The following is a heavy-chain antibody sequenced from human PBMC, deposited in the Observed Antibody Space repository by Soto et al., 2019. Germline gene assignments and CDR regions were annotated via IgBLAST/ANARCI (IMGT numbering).Heavy chain of an antibody. D-gene: IGHD2-15*01. CDR2: INPSGGST. Sequence: QVQLVQSGAEVKKPGASVKVSCKAPGYTFTSYYMHWVRQAPGQGLEWMGIINPSGGSTSYAQKFQGRVTMTRDTSTSTVYMELRRLRSEDTAVYYCARDGGRDHNWFDPWGQGTLVTGSS. CDR1: GYTFTSYY. V-gene: IGHV1-46*01. CDR3: ARDGGRDHNWFDP. J-gene: IGHJ5*02.